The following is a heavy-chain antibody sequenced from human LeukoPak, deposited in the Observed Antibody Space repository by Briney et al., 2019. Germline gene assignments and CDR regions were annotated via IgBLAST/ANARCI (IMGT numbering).Heavy chain of an antibody. CDR2: ISAYNGNT. D-gene: IGHD3-22*01. CDR3: ARVLKTYYYDSSGCRPLHYFDY. Sequence: ASVKVSCKASGYTFTSYGISWVRQAPGQGLEWMGWISAYNGNTDYAQKLQGRVTMTKDTSTSTAYMELRSLRSDDTAVYYCARVLKTYYYDSSGCRPLHYFDYWGQGTLVTVSS. V-gene: IGHV1-18*01. J-gene: IGHJ4*02. CDR1: GYTFTSYG.